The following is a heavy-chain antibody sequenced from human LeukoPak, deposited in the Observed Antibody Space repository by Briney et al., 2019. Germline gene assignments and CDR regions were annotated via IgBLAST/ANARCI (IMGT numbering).Heavy chain of an antibody. CDR3: AKDNYSNNYCTFFYY. Sequence: GGSLRLSCAASGFTFSSYGMHWVRQAQGKGLEWVACIRYDGSNKYYADSVKGRFTISRDNSKNTLYLQMNSLRAEDTAVYYCAKDNYSNNYCTFFYYWGQGTLVTVSS. CDR2: IRYDGSNK. CDR1: GFTFSSYG. D-gene: IGHD4-11*01. J-gene: IGHJ4*02. V-gene: IGHV3-30*02.